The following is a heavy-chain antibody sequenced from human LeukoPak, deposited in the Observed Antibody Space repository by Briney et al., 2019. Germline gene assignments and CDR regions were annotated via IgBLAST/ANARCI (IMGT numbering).Heavy chain of an antibody. J-gene: IGHJ5*02. D-gene: IGHD3-10*01. CDR2: IKQEGSEK. CDR1: GFTFNNYW. V-gene: IGHV3-7*03. CDR3: ARDSGPWGVFDP. Sequence: TGGSLRLSCAASGFTFNNYWMSWVRQAPGKGLEWVANIKQEGSEKYYVDSVKSRFTISRDNAKNSLYLQMNSLRAEDTAVYYCARDSGPWGVFDPWGQGTLVTVSS.